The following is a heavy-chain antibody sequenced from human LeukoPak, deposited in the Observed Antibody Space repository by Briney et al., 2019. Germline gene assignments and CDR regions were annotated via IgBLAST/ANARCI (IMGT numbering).Heavy chain of an antibody. J-gene: IGHJ6*02. V-gene: IGHV4-59*01. CDR1: GGSISSYY. D-gene: IGHD6-19*01. CDR2: IYYSGST. Sequence: PSETLSLTCTVSGGSISSYYWSWIRQPPGKGLEWIGYIYYSGSTNYNPSLKSRVTISVDASKNQFSLKLSSVTAADTAVYYCARDHGLGYSSSKGMDVWGQGTTVTVSS. CDR3: ARDHGLGYSSSKGMDV.